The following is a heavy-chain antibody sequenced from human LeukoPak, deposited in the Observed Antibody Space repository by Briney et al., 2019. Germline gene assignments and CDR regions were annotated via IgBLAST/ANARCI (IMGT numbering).Heavy chain of an antibody. Sequence: GGSLRLSCEASGFTFSSYNMNWVRQAPGKGLEWVSSISGRSRYKYYANSVKGRFTISRDNAKDSLFLQMTSLGADDTGVYYCARDRYGDSIRDWFDPWGQGTLVTVSS. CDR2: ISGRSRYK. CDR3: ARDRYGDSIRDWFDP. J-gene: IGHJ5*02. CDR1: GFTFSSYN. D-gene: IGHD4-17*01. V-gene: IGHV3-21*06.